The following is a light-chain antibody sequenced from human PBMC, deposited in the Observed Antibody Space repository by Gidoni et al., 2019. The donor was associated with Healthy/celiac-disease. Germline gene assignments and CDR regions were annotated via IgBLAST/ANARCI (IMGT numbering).Light chain of an antibody. J-gene: IGKJ4*01. CDR1: QSLLHSNGYNY. CDR3: MQALQFPRT. CDR2: LGS. Sequence: DIVMTQSPLSLPVTPGEPASISCRSSQSLLHSNGYNYLDWYLQKPGQSPQLLIYLGSNRASGVPDRFSGSGSGTDFTLKISRVEAEDVGVYYCMQALQFPRTFXGXTKVEIK. V-gene: IGKV2-28*01.